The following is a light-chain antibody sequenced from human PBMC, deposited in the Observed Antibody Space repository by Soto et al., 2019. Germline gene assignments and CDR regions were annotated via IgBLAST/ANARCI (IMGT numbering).Light chain of an antibody. CDR2: DAS. J-gene: IGKJ5*01. Sequence: ETVMTQSPGTLSVSPGERATLSCRASQSVSSYLAWYQQKPDQAPRLLIYDASNRATGIPARFSGSGSGTDFTLTISSLEPEDFAVYYCQQRSNWPPITFGQGTRLEIK. CDR3: QQRSNWPPIT. CDR1: QSVSSY. V-gene: IGKV3-11*01.